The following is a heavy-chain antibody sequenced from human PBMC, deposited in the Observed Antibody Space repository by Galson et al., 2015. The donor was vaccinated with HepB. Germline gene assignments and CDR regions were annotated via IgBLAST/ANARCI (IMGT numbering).Heavy chain of an antibody. CDR2: ISYDGSNK. Sequence: SLRLSCAASGFTFYNYAMSWVCQAPGKGLEWVAVISYDGSNKYYADSVKGRFTISRDNSKNTLYLQMNSLRAEDAAVYYCARGWIQIAVSLPVDPWGQGTLVTVSS. J-gene: IGHJ5*02. V-gene: IGHV3-30-3*01. D-gene: IGHD6-19*01. CDR1: GFTFYNYA. CDR3: ARGWIQIAVSLPVDP.